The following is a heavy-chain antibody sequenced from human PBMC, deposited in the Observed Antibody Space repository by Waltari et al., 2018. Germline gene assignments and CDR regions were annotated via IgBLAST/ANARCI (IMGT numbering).Heavy chain of an antibody. V-gene: IGHV4-59*01. J-gene: IGHJ4*02. CDR3: ARDRAIGLFFDY. D-gene: IGHD2-2*01. Sequence: QVQLQESGPGLVKPSETLSLTCTVSGGSISNYYWSWMRQSPGKGLEWIGYMYNSGTTNSNPALKSRVTMSLDTSKNQFSLKLRSVTAADTAVYYCARDRAIGLFFDYWGRGTLVTVSS. CDR1: GGSISNYY. CDR2: MYNSGTT.